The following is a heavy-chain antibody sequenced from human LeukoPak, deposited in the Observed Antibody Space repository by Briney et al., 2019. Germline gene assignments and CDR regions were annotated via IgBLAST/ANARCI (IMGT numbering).Heavy chain of an antibody. J-gene: IGHJ4*02. V-gene: IGHV1-2*06. D-gene: IGHD2-2*01. Sequence: GASVKVSCKASGYTFTSYYMHWVRQAPGQGLEWMGRINPNSGGTNYAQKFQGRVTMTRDTSISTAYMELSRLRSDDTAVYYCARDPPRSTSSKAPFDYWGQGTLVTVSS. CDR3: ARDPPRSTSSKAPFDY. CDR1: GYTFTSYY. CDR2: INPNSGGT.